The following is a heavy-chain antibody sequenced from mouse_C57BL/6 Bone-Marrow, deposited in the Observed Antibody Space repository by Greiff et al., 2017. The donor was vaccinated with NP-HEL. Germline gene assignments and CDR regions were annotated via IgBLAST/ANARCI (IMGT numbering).Heavy chain of an antibody. Sequence: DVHLVESGGGLVKPGGSLKLSCAASGFTFSSYTMSWVRQTPEKRLEWVATISGGGGNTYYPDSVKGRFTISRDNAKNTLYLQMSSLRSEDTALYYCAIRRFYAMDYWGQGTSVTVSS. CDR3: AIRRFYAMDY. CDR2: ISGGGGNT. CDR1: GFTFSSYT. V-gene: IGHV5-9*01. J-gene: IGHJ4*01.